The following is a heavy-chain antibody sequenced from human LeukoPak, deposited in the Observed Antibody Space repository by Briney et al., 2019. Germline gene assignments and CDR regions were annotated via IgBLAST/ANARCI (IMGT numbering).Heavy chain of an antibody. CDR3: ARDRSYYYGSGSSESYDY. V-gene: IGHV1-18*04. D-gene: IGHD3-10*01. J-gene: IGHJ4*02. CDR2: ISAYNGNT. CDR1: GYTFTSYY. Sequence: GASVKVSCKASGYTFTSYYMHWVRQAPGQGLEWMGWISAYNGNTNYAQKLQGRVTMTTDTSTSTAYMELRSLRSDDTAVYYCARDRSYYYGSGSSESYDYWGQGTLVTVSS.